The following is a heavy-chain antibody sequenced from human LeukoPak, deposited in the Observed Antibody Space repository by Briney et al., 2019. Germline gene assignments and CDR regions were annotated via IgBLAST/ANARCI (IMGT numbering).Heavy chain of an antibody. CDR1: GFTFNNYA. Sequence: GGSLRLSCAASGFTFNNYAMSWVRQAPGKGLEWVANIKLDVSETYYVDFVRGRFTISRDNTKNSLYLQMDSLRAEDTAVYYCARKGNAFDFWGQGTMVTVSS. J-gene: IGHJ3*01. V-gene: IGHV3-7*01. CDR3: ARKGNAFDF. D-gene: IGHD3-10*01. CDR2: IKLDVSET.